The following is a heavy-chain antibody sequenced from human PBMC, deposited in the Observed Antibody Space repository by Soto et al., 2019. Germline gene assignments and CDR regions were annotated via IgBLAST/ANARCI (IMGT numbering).Heavy chain of an antibody. J-gene: IGHJ6*02. Sequence: PSETLSLTCTVSGGSISSGYYYWSWIRQAPGKGLEWIGYIYYSGSTYYNPSLKSRVTISVDTSKNQFSLKLSSVTAADTAVYYCSRVTVEAAGILGGSYYYYGMDVGGQGTKV. CDR3: SRVTVEAAGILGGSYYYYGMDV. CDR1: GGSISSGYYY. V-gene: IGHV4-30-4*01. D-gene: IGHD6-13*01. CDR2: IYYSGST.